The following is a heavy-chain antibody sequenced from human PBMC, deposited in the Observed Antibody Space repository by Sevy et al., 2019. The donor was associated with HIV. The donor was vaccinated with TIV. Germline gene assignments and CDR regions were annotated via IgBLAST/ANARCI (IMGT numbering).Heavy chain of an antibody. CDR1: GFTFGDYA. D-gene: IGHD5-12*01. CDR3: TRALATADTPEYYFDY. J-gene: IGHJ4*02. Sequence: GGSLRLSCTSSGFTFGDYAMSWFRQAPGKGLEWVAFIRRNYHKLYGGPREYAASVKGRFTIQRDDSKSIAHLQMNSLKTEDTAVDYCTRALATADTPEYYFDYWGQGILVTVSS. V-gene: IGHV3-49*03. CDR2: IRRNYHKLYGGPR.